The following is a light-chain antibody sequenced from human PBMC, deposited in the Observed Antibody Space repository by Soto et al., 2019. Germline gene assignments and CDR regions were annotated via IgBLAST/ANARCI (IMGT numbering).Light chain of an antibody. Sequence: DIQLTQSPSSLSASVGDRVTMTCRASQDISTYLNWYHQSPGKAPKLLISSISRLQGGDPSRFSGGGSGTDFTLTINSLQPAALGTSFCQQSYGIPYTFGQGTKVDIK. J-gene: IGKJ2*01. CDR1: QDISTY. V-gene: IGKV1-39*01. CDR2: SIS. CDR3: QQSYGIPYT.